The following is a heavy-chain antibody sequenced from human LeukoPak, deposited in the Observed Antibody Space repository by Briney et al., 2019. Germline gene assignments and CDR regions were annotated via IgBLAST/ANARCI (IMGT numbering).Heavy chain of an antibody. CDR2: IIPIFGTA. Sequence: SVKVSCKASGGTFSSYAISWVRQAPGQGLEWMGGIIPIFGTANYAQKFQGRVTITADESTSTAYMELSSLRSEDTAVYYCARDWQTYYYDSSGYYPWGQGTLVTVSS. D-gene: IGHD3-22*01. CDR3: ARDWQTYYYDSSGYYP. J-gene: IGHJ5*02. V-gene: IGHV1-69*13. CDR1: GGTFSSYA.